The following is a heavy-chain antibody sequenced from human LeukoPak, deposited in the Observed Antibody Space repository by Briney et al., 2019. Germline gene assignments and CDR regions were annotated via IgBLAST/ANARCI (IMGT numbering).Heavy chain of an antibody. V-gene: IGHV3-48*03. Sequence: GGSLRLSCAASGFTFSSYEMNWVRQAPGKGLEWVSYISSSGTTIYYADSVKGRVTISRDNAKNSLYLQMNSLRAEDTAVYYCASIPGYYGSGYWGQGTLVTVSS. D-gene: IGHD3-10*01. CDR3: ASIPGYYGSGY. CDR2: ISSSGTTI. J-gene: IGHJ4*02. CDR1: GFTFSSYE.